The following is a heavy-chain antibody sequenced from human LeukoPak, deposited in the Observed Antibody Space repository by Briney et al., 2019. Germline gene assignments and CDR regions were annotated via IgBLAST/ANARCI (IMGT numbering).Heavy chain of an antibody. CDR3: EKGTYDILTGYYNWFDP. CDR2: ISGRGGST. CDR1: GFTFSSYA. J-gene: IGHJ5*02. Sequence: GDSLTLFCSASGFTFSSYAMSYVPHAPGKGLECFSAISGRGGSTYYANSVKGRFPISSDHSKTTMYLPMNSLRAEDTAVSYCEKGTYDILTGYYNWFDPWGQGTLVTVSS. D-gene: IGHD3-9*01. V-gene: IGHV3-23*01.